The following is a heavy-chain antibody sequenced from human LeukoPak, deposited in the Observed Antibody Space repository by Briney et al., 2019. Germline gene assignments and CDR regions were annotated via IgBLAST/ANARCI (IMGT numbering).Heavy chain of an antibody. Sequence: KPSGTLSLTCSVSGGSISSGGFYWSWIRQPPGKDLEWIGHIYHVGNTYYKSALKSRVSMTVDRPSNRFSLRLTSVTAADTAVYYCARASIVNSYGQNWYFDLWGRGTLVTVSS. CDR3: ARASIVNSYGQNWYFDL. D-gene: IGHD5-18*01. J-gene: IGHJ2*01. CDR1: GGSISSGGFY. V-gene: IGHV4-30-2*01. CDR2: IYHVGNT.